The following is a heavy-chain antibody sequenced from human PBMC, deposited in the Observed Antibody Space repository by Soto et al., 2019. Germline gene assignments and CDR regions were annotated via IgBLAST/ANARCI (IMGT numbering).Heavy chain of an antibody. CDR3: ARSLSYVPPYFQH. CDR1: GGSISSHY. CDR2: IYYSGST. D-gene: IGHD3-16*01. Sequence: ETLSLTCTVSGGSISSHYWSWIRQPPGKGLEWIGYIYYSGSTNYNPSLKSRVTISVDTSKNQFSLKLSSVTAADTAVYYCARSLSYVPPYFQHWGQGTLVTVSS. V-gene: IGHV4-59*08. J-gene: IGHJ1*01.